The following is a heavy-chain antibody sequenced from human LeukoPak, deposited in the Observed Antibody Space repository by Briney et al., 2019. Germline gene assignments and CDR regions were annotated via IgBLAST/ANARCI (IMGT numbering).Heavy chain of an antibody. CDR2: IYYSGST. CDR1: GGSVSSYY. D-gene: IGHD1-26*01. Sequence: PSETLSLTCTVSGGSVSSYYWSWIRQPPGKGLEWIGYIYYSGSTNYNPSLKSRVTISVDTSKNQFSLKLSSVTAADPAVYYCARMGDIDYWGQGTLVTVSS. CDR3: ARMGDIDY. J-gene: IGHJ4*02. V-gene: IGHV4-59*02.